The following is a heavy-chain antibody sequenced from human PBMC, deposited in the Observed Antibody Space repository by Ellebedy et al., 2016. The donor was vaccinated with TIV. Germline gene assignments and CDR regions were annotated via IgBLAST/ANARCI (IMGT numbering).Heavy chain of an antibody. CDR1: GFTFNSYG. Sequence: GGSLRLXXAASGFTFNSYGMHWVRQAPGKGLEWVTLISYDGSHKFYVDSVKGRFTISRDNSKNTLYMQMNSLRAEDTAVYYCARDSGSYPFDYWGQGTLVTVSS. CDR3: ARDSGSYPFDY. V-gene: IGHV3-30*03. D-gene: IGHD1-26*01. J-gene: IGHJ4*02. CDR2: ISYDGSHK.